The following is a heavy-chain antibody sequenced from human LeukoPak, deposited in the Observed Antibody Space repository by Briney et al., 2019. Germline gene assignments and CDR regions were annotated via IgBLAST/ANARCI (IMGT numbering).Heavy chain of an antibody. V-gene: IGHV4-59*01. J-gene: IGHJ5*02. CDR1: GGSISSYY. Sequence: SETLSLTCTVSGGSISSYYWSWIRQPPGKGLEWIGYIYYSGSTNYNPSLKSRVTISVDTSKNQFSLKLSSVIAADTAVYYCARGLGSESWFDPWGQGTLVTVSS. CDR3: ARGLGSESWFDP. CDR2: IYYSGST. D-gene: IGHD6-19*01.